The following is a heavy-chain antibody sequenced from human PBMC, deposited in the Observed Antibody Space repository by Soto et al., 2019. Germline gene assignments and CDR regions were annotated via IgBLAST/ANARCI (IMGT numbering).Heavy chain of an antibody. CDR1: GFTFSDYA. CDR3: ARAPRRYCTSLSCLGLYGLEV. Sequence: GGSLRLSCAASGFTFSDYAMHLVRHVPGQGLEWVAVISFDGNIKYDADSVKGRFTISRDNSKNTLFLQMDSLKGEDTAVYSCARAPRRYCTSLSCLGLYGLEVWGEGTEVTVSS. D-gene: IGHD2-8*01. V-gene: IGHV3-30-3*01. J-gene: IGHJ6*04. CDR2: ISFDGNIK.